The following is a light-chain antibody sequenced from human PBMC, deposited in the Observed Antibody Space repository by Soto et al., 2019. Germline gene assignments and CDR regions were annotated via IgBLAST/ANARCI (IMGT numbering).Light chain of an antibody. J-gene: IGLJ3*02. Sequence: QSVMAQPPSASGTPGQWVTISCPGSSSNIGTNSVNWYQQLPGTAPKLLIYNTNQRPSGVPDRFSGSKSGTSASLAIGGLRSEDEADYYCAAWDDSLNGVVFGGGTKLTVL. V-gene: IGLV1-44*01. CDR1: SSNIGTNS. CDR2: NTN. CDR3: AAWDDSLNGVV.